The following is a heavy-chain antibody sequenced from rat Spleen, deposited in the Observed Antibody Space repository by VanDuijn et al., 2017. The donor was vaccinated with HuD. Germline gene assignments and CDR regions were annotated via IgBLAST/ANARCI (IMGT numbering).Heavy chain of an antibody. CDR3: ARYPLMGITTGFEY. D-gene: IGHD1-9*01. CDR1: GFSLTNYG. J-gene: IGHJ2*01. V-gene: IGHV2-16*01. Sequence: QVQLKESGPGLVQPSQTLSLTCTVSGFSLTNYGVNWVRQPPGKGLEWMGGIWGDGSTNYNSAFKSRLNISRDTSKSQVLLKMNSLRTEDTAMYFCARYPLMGITTGFEYWGQGVMVTVSS. CDR2: IWGDGST.